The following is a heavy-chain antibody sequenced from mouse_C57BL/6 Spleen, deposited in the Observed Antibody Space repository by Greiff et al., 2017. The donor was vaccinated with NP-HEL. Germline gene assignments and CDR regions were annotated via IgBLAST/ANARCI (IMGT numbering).Heavy chain of an antibody. CDR2: IYPGDGDT. CDR3: ARDYYGSRGYFDV. D-gene: IGHD1-1*01. V-gene: IGHV1-80*01. CDR1: GYAFSSYW. J-gene: IGHJ1*03. Sequence: VQLQQSGAELVKPGASVKISCKASGYAFSSYWMNWVKQRPGKGLEWIGQIYPGDGDTNYNGKFKGKATLTADKSSSTAYMQLSSLASEDSAVYCCARDYYGSRGYFDVWGTGTTVTVSS.